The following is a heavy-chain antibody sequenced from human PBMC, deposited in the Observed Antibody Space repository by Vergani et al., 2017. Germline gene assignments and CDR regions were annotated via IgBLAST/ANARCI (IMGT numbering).Heavy chain of an antibody. D-gene: IGHD3-16*01. Sequence: EMQLVQSGAEVRKPGESVKISCRTSGYNFDIYWIGWVRQLPGKGLEWMGIVYPADSDKGQVTVSADKSTSTAFLEWSGLKVTDTAIYYCARHARYSDVTGNYVYYGMDVWGQGTSVIVSS. J-gene: IGHJ6*02. V-gene: IGHV5-51*01. CDR1: GYNFDIYW. CDR3: ARHARYSDVTGNYVYYGMDV. CDR2: VYPADSD.